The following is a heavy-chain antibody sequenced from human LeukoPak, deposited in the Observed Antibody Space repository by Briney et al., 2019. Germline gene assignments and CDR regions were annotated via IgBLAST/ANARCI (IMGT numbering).Heavy chain of an antibody. V-gene: IGHV1-2*02. CDR3: ARGDQVGATSSSDY. Sequence: ASVKVSCKASGYTFSGYYMHWVRQAPGQGLEWMGLINPNSGGTYYAQKFQGSVTMTRDTSISTAYMELSRLRSDDTAVYYCARGDQVGATSSSDYWGQGTLVTVSS. J-gene: IGHJ4*02. D-gene: IGHD1-26*01. CDR1: GYTFSGYY. CDR2: INPNSGGT.